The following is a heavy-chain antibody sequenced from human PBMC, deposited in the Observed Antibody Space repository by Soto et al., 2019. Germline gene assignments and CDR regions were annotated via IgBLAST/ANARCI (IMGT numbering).Heavy chain of an antibody. CDR1: GFTFSSYA. CDR3: SKPPGSCWYLDWFGP. Sequence: EVQLLESGGGWVQPGGSLRLSCAASGFTFSSYAMSWVRQAPGKGLEWVSAISGSGGSTYYADSVKGRFTIYRNKYKNTLYLQMNSLIADDKAVYYWSKPPGSCWYLDWFGPWGQGTLVTVSS. V-gene: IGHV3-23*01. CDR2: ISGSGGST. J-gene: IGHJ5*02. D-gene: IGHD6-19*01.